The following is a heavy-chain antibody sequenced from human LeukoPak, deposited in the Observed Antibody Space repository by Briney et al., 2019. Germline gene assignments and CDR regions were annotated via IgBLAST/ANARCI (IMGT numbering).Heavy chain of an antibody. CDR1: GNTFTSYD. D-gene: IGHD2-2*01. Sequence: AASVKVSCKASGNTFTSYDVNWVRQATGQGLEWMGYMNPSSGKTGYAENFQGRLTMTWDTSISTAYMELSSLRSDDTAVYYCVREFRHQPYWGQGTLVTVSS. V-gene: IGHV1-8*01. J-gene: IGHJ4*02. CDR3: VREFRHQPY. CDR2: MNPSSGKT.